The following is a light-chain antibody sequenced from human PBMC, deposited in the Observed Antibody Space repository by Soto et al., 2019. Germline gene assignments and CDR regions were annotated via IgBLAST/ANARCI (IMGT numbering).Light chain of an antibody. V-gene: IGKV1-6*02. CDR1: QDIRNE. CDR2: AAS. CDR3: LQDYNYPRT. J-gene: IGKJ1*01. Sequence: AIQMTQSPSSLSAAVGDRVTITCRASQDIRNELGWYQQKPGKAPNLLIYAASSLHTGVPSRVSGSGSGSYFTLTISGLQPDDFATYYCLQDYNYPRTFGRGTKVEVK.